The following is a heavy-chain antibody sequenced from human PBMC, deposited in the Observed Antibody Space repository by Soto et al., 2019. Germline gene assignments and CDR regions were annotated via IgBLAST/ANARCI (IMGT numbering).Heavy chain of an antibody. J-gene: IGHJ4*02. CDR2: IYYSGST. Sequence: SETLSLTCTVSGGSISSSSYYWGWIRQPPGKGLEWIGSIYYSGSTYYNPSLKRRVTISVDTSKNQLSLKLSSVTAADTAVYYFVILLRAVGGYSYGFSISDYFDYWGQGTLVTVSS. D-gene: IGHD5-18*01. V-gene: IGHV4-39*01. CDR1: GGSISSSSYY. CDR3: VILLRAVGGYSYGFSISDYFDY.